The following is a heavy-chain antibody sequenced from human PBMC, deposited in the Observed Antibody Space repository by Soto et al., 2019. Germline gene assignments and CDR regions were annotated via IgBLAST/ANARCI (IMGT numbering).Heavy chain of an antibody. J-gene: IGHJ4*02. CDR1: GFTFDYYA. CDR2: ISWNSGSI. CDR3: AKEDLLPGYSGYGHFDY. Sequence: PGGSLRLSCAASGFTFDYYAMHWVRQAPGKGLEWVSGISWNSGSIGYADSVKGRFTISRDNAKNSLYLQMNSLRAEDTAFYYCAKEDLLPGYSGYGHFDYWGLGTLVTVSS. D-gene: IGHD5-12*01. V-gene: IGHV3-9*01.